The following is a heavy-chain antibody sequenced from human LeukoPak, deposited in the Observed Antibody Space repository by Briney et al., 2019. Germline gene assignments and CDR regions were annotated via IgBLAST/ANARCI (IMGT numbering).Heavy chain of an antibody. Sequence: PGGSLRLSCAASGFAFPNYAMSWVRQAPGKGLEWVSAISGSGSNTYYADSVKGRFTISRDNSKNTLYLQMNSLRAEDTAVYYCARDSSGWYGGSYFDYWGQGTLVTVSS. CDR3: ARDSSGWYGGSYFDY. CDR2: ISGSGSNT. V-gene: IGHV3-23*01. J-gene: IGHJ4*02. CDR1: GFAFPNYA. D-gene: IGHD6-19*01.